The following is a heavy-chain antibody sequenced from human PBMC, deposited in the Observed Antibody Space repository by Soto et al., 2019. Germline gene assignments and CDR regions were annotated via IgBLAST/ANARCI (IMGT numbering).Heavy chain of an antibody. Sequence: LTCTVSGGSINSGGYYWSWIRQHPGKGLEWIGYIYYSGSTYYNPSLKSRVTISIDTSKNQFSLKLSSVTAADTAVYYCARAQKIFGIINVFDYWGQGTLVTVYS. CDR3: ARAQKIFGIINVFDY. V-gene: IGHV4-31*03. D-gene: IGHD3-3*01. CDR1: GGSINSGGYY. CDR2: IYYSGST. J-gene: IGHJ4*02.